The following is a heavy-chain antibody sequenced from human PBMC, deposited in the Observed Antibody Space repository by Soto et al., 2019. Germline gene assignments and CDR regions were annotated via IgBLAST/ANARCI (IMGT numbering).Heavy chain of an antibody. CDR3: ARGQNYYGSGSYYYYYYGMDV. J-gene: IGHJ6*02. D-gene: IGHD3-10*01. V-gene: IGHV1-46*01. Sequence: ASVKVSCKASGYTFTSYYMHWVRQAPGQGLEWMGIINPSGGSTSYAQKFQGRVTMTRDTSTSTVYMELSRLRSDDTAVYYCARGQNYYGSGSYYYYYYGMDVWGQGTTVTVSS. CDR1: GYTFTSYY. CDR2: INPSGGST.